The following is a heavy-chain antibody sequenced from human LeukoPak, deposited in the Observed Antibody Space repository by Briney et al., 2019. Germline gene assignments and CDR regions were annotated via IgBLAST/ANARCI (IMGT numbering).Heavy chain of an antibody. J-gene: IGHJ4*02. CDR1: GGSISSYY. CDR2: IYYSGST. CDR3: ARERWPPIFIDD. V-gene: IGHV4-59*12. D-gene: IGHD3-9*01. Sequence: PSETLSLTCTVSGGSISSYYWSWIRQPPGKGLEWIGYIYYSGSTNYNPSLKSRVTISVDTSKNQFSLKLYSVTAADTAVYYCARERWPPIFIDDWGQGTLVTVSS.